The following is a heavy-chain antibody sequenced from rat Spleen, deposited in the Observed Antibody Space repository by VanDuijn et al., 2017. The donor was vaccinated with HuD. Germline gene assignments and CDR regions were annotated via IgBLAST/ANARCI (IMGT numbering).Heavy chain of an antibody. Sequence: EVQLVESGGGLVQPGRSLTLSCIASGFTINNFWMTWIRQAPGKGLEWVASTTNTGAITYYSDSLEGRFTLSRDNTRGTLYLQMNSLRSGDTATYYCTRDVPVHYYVLDVWGQGVSVTVSS. V-gene: IGHV5-31*01. CDR1: GFTINNFW. CDR3: TRDVPVHYYVLDV. J-gene: IGHJ4*01. CDR2: TTNTGAIT.